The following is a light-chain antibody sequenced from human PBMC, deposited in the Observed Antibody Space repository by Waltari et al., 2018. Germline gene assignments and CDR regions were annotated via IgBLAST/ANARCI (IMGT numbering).Light chain of an antibody. V-gene: IGKV3-20*01. CDR3: QHYLRIPVT. Sequence: DIVLTQSPGTLSLSPGESATLSCRTSQSVTRALAWYQQKPGQAPRLLIYGASNRATGIPDRFSGSGSGTDFSHTISSLEPEDFAVYDCQHYLRIPVTFGQGTKVEVK. CDR2: GAS. CDR1: QSVTRA. J-gene: IGKJ1*01.